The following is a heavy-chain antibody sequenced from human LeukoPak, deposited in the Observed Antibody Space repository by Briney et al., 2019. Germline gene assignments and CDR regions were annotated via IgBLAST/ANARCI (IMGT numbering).Heavy chain of an antibody. V-gene: IGHV3-23*01. CDR2: INGGGVNT. Sequence: GGSLRLSCAASGFTFSSYAMHWVRQAPGKGLEWVSTINGGGVNTHYADSVGGRFTISRDNSKNTLFLQMNSLRDEDTAVYYCAKDLYSNYGPADYWGQGNLVTISS. J-gene: IGHJ4*02. CDR1: GFTFSSYA. D-gene: IGHD4-11*01. CDR3: AKDLYSNYGPADY.